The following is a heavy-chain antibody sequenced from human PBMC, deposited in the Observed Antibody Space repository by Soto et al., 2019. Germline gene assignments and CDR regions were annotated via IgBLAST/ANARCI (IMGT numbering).Heavy chain of an antibody. CDR3: ARLALGTIRTLDY. J-gene: IGHJ4*02. V-gene: IGHV4-59*01. D-gene: IGHD3-3*02. CDR2: IYYDGST. CDR1: GGSISTYY. Sequence: SETLSLTCTVSGGSISTYYWSWIRQPPGKGLEWIGYIYYDGSTSYNPSLRSRVTISVDTSKNQFSLKLSSVTAADTAVYYCARLALGTIRTLDYWGQGTLVTVSS.